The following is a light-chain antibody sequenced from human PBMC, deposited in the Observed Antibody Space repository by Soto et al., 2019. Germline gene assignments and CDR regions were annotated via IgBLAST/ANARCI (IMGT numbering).Light chain of an antibody. J-gene: IGKJ4*01. CDR1: QSVISY. V-gene: IGKV3-11*01. CDR2: AGS. CDR3: QHRSH. Sequence: EIVLTQSPATLSLFPGEIATLSCMASQSVISYVAWYQQKPGRAPRLLMSAGSDMPTGIPARFSGSGSGTDFTLTIRSLVPEDFELYYCQHRSHFGGGTKVEIK.